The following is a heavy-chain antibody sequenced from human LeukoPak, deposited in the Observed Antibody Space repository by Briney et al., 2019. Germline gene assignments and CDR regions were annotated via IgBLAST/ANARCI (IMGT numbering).Heavy chain of an antibody. D-gene: IGHD2-2*01. CDR3: ARRTRGAIDI. Sequence: SGTPSLTCTVSGGSISSDYWSWSRQSPGKGLEWIGYIYSSGSPTYNPSPKSRVTMSIDSSKNEFSLKVSSVTAADTAVYYCARRTRGAIDIWGQGTMVTVSS. J-gene: IGHJ3*02. V-gene: IGHV4-59*08. CDR1: GGSISSDY. CDR2: IYSSGSP.